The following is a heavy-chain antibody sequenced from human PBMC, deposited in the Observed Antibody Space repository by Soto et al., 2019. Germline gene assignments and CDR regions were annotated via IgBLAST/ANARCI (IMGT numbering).Heavy chain of an antibody. J-gene: IGHJ6*02. CDR3: ARGGRGIAVAGNHIVGATVYYYYGMDV. V-gene: IGHV1-18*01. CDR2: ISAYNGNT. D-gene: IGHD1-26*01. Sequence: GASVKVSCKASVYTYTSCGISWVRQAPGQGLEWMGWISAYNGNTNYAQKLQGRVTMTTDTSTSTAYMELRSLRSDDTAVYYCARGGRGIAVAGNHIVGATVYYYYGMDVWGQGTTVTVSS. CDR1: VYTYTSCG.